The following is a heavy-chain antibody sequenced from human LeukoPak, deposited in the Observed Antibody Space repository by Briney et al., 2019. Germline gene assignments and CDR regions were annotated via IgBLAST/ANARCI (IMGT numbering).Heavy chain of an antibody. Sequence: GGSLRFSCAASGFTFSSYGMHWVRQAPGKGLEWVAVIWYDGSNKYYADSVKGRFTISRDNSKNTLYLQMNSLRAEDTAVYYCAKVRSPVAETNMDFDYWGQGTLVTVSS. CDR1: GFTFSSYG. D-gene: IGHD2-15*01. CDR3: AKVRSPVAETNMDFDY. V-gene: IGHV3-33*06. CDR2: IWYDGSNK. J-gene: IGHJ4*02.